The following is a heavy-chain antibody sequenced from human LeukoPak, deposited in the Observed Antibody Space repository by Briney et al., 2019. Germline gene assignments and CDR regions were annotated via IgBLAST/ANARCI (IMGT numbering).Heavy chain of an antibody. D-gene: IGHD2-15*01. Sequence: PSETLCLTCAVYGGSFSGYYWSWIRQPPGKGLEWIGEINHSGSTNYNPSLKSRVTISVDTSKNQFSLKLSSVTAADTAVYYCARGLDCSGGSCYVDYWGQGTLVTVSS. CDR2: INHSGST. J-gene: IGHJ4*02. CDR3: ARGLDCSGGSCYVDY. V-gene: IGHV4-34*01. CDR1: GGSFSGYY.